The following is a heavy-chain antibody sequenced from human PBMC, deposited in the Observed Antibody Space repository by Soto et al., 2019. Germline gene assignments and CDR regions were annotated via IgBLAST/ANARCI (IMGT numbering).Heavy chain of an antibody. CDR2: IYYSGST. CDR3: ARGFTAMVTYYYYGMDV. J-gene: IGHJ6*02. D-gene: IGHD5-18*01. Sequence: KTSETLSLTCTVSGGSISSYYWSWIRQPPGRGLEWIGYIYYSGSTNYNPSLKSRVTISVDTSKNQFSLKLSSVTAADTAVYYCARGFTAMVTYYYYGMDVWGQGTTVTVSS. CDR1: GGSISSYY. V-gene: IGHV4-59*08.